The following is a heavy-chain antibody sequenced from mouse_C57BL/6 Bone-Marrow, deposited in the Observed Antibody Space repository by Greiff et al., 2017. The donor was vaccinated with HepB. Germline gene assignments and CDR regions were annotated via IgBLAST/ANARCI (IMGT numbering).Heavy chain of an antibody. D-gene: IGHD1-1*01. CDR3: ARGDYYGSSYWYFDV. CDR1: GYTFTSYW. V-gene: IGHV1-72*01. Sequence: KESCKASGYTFTSYWMHWVKQRPGRGLEWIGRIDPNSGGTKYNEKFKSKATLTVDKPSSTAYMQLSSLTSEDSAVYYCARGDYYGSSYWYFDVWGTGTTVTVSS. J-gene: IGHJ1*03. CDR2: IDPNSGGT.